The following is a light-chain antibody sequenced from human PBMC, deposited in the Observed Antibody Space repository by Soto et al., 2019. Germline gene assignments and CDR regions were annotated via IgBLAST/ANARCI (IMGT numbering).Light chain of an antibody. Sequence: ELVVPQSPAPPSVSPGERATLSCRASQSVSRTLAWYQQKPGQAPRLLIYGASTRATGIPAWFSGSGSGTEFTLTISSLQSEDFAVYYCQQYNNWPQTFGQGTKVEIK. CDR2: GAS. V-gene: IGKV3-15*01. CDR1: QSVSRT. J-gene: IGKJ1*01. CDR3: QQYNNWPQT.